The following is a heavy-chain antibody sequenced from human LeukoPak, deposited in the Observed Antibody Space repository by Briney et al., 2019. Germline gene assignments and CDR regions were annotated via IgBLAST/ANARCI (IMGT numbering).Heavy chain of an antibody. CDR2: ISGSGGTT. J-gene: IGHJ4*02. D-gene: IGHD6-13*01. Sequence: PGGSLRLSCAASGFTFSDHYMDWVRQAPGKGLEWVSAISGSGGTTYYADSVKGRFTISRDNSKNTLYLQMSSLRVDDTAVYCCAKDGDSYTSIWTDYWGQGTLVTVSS. CDR3: AKDGDSYTSIWTDY. V-gene: IGHV3-23*01. CDR1: GFTFSDHY.